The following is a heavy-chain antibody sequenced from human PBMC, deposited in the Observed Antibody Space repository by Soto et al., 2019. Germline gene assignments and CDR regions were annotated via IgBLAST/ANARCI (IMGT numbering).Heavy chain of an antibody. Sequence: EVQLVESGGGLVQPGGSLRLSCAASGFTFSSYAMHWVRQAPGKGLEYVSAISSNGGSTYYANSVKGRFTISRDNSKNTLYLQMGSLRAEDMAVYYCARGRRSGYGKLDYWGQGTLVTVSS. V-gene: IGHV3-64*01. CDR3: ARGRRSGYGKLDY. J-gene: IGHJ4*02. CDR2: ISSNGGST. CDR1: GFTFSSYA. D-gene: IGHD3-3*01.